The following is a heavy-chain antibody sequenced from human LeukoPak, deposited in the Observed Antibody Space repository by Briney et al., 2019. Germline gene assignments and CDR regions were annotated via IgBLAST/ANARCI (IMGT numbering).Heavy chain of an antibody. J-gene: IGHJ4*02. CDR3: ARHGRDGYNLNT. CDR2: IYYSGST. V-gene: IGHV4-59*08. Sequence: PSETLSLTCTVSGGSISSYYWSWIRQPPGKGLEWIGYIYYSGSTNYNPSLKGRVTISVDTSKNQFSLKLSSVTAADTAVYYCARHGRDGYNLNTGGQGTLVTVSS. D-gene: IGHD5-24*01. CDR1: GGSISSYY.